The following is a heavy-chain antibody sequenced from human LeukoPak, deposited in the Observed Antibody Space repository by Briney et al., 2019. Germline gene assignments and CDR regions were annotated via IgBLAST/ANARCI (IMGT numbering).Heavy chain of an antibody. D-gene: IGHD6-19*01. CDR2: IYSRGNT. Sequence: PSETLSLTCSVSGDSISSSSYYWAWIRQSPGKGLEWIGAIYSRGNTYYNPPLKSRLTIFIDTAKNEYSLQLRSVIAADTAVYFCARRGWDRPFDYWGQGVLVTVSS. J-gene: IGHJ4*02. V-gene: IGHV4-39*01. CDR1: GDSISSSSYY. CDR3: ARRGWDRPFDY.